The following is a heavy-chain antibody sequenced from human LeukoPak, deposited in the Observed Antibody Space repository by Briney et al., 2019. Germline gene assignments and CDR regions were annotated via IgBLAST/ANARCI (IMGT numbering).Heavy chain of an antibody. CDR3: ARGLYYYDSSGYYCDAFDI. V-gene: IGHV4-34*01. CDR2: INHSGST. Sequence: PSETLSLTCAVYGGSFSGYYWSWIRQPPGKGLEWIGEINHSGSTNYNPSLKSRVTISVDTSKNQFPLKLSSVTAADTAVYYCARGLYYYDSSGYYCDAFDIWGQGTMVTVSS. J-gene: IGHJ3*02. D-gene: IGHD3-22*01. CDR1: GGSFSGYY.